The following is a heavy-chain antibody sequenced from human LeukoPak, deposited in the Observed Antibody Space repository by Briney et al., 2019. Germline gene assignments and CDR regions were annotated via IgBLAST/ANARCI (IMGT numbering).Heavy chain of an antibody. J-gene: IGHJ4*02. CDR1: GGSISSYY. D-gene: IGHD2-2*01. CDR3: ASTTRSETALSFDY. V-gene: IGHV4-59*08. CDR2: IYYSGST. Sequence: KPSETLSLTCTVSGGSISSYYWSWIRQPPGKGLEWIGYIYYSGSTNYNPSLKSRVTISVDTSKNQFSLKLSSVTAADTAVYYCASTTRSETALSFDYWGQGTLVTVSS.